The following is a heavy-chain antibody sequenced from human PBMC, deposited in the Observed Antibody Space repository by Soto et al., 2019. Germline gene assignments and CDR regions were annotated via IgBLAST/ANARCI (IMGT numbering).Heavy chain of an antibody. CDR3: ARLDKRLLEWLWTHSRFDP. D-gene: IGHD3-3*01. CDR2: MNPNSGNT. Sequence: ASVKVSCKASGYTFTSYDINWVRQATGQGHEWMGWMNPNSGNTGYAQKFQGRVTMTRNTSISTAYMELSSLRSEDTAVYYCARLDKRLLEWLWTHSRFDPWGQGTLVTVS. V-gene: IGHV1-8*01. CDR1: GYTFTSYD. J-gene: IGHJ5*02.